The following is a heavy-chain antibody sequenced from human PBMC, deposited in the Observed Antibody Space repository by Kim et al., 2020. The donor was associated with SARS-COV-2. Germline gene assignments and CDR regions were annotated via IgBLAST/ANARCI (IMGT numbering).Heavy chain of an antibody. D-gene: IGHD6-13*01. CDR3: ARDGSSSWYSYYFDY. Sequence: LSLTCAASGFTFSSYGMHWVRQAPGKGLEWVAVIWYDGSNKYYADSVKGRFTISRDNSKNTLYLQMNSLRAEDTAVYYCARDGSSSWYSYYFDYWGQGTLVTVSS. V-gene: IGHV3-33*01. CDR1: GFTFSSYG. CDR2: IWYDGSNK. J-gene: IGHJ4*02.